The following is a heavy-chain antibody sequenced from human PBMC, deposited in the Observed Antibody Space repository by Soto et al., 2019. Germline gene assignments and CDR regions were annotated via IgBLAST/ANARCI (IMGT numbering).Heavy chain of an antibody. V-gene: IGHV5-51*01. J-gene: IGHJ6*02. D-gene: IGHD2-15*01. CDR2: IYPGDSDT. CDR1: GYSFTSYW. Sequence: PGESLKISCKGSGYSFTSYWIGWVRQMPGKGLEWMGIIYPGDSDTRYSPSFQGQVTISADKSISTAYLQWSSLKASDTAMYYCARLSGDVYCSGGSCMKIYYYYGMDVWGQGTTVTVSS. CDR3: ARLSGDVYCSGGSCMKIYYYYGMDV.